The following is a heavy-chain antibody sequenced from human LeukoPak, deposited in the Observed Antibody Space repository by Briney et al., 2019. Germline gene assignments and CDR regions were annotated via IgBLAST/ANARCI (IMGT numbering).Heavy chain of an antibody. CDR1: GYTFTGYY. Sequence: ASVKVSCKASGYTFTGYYMHWVRQAPGQGLEWMGRINPNSGGTNYAQNFQGRVTMTRDTSISTAYMELSRLRSDDTAVYYCARDPLYCSGGSCHTNWFDPWGQGTLVTVSS. V-gene: IGHV1-2*06. CDR2: INPNSGGT. CDR3: ARDPLYCSGGSCHTNWFDP. D-gene: IGHD2-15*01. J-gene: IGHJ5*02.